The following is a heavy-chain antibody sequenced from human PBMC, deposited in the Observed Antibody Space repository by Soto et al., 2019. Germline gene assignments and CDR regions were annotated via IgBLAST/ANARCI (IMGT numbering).Heavy chain of an antibody. CDR1: GFTFSSYS. J-gene: IGHJ1*01. Sequence: EVQLVESGGGLVKPGGSLRLSCAASGFTFSSYSMNWVRQAPGKGLEWVSSISSSSSYIYYADSVKGRFTISRDNAKNSLYLQMNSLRAEDTAVYYCARDHNPASPGFQHWGQGTLVSVSS. CDR2: ISSSSSYI. V-gene: IGHV3-21*01. D-gene: IGHD3-10*01. CDR3: ARDHNPASPGFQH.